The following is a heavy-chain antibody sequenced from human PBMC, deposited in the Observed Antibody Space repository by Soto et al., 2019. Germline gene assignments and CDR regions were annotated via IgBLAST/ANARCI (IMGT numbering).Heavy chain of an antibody. CDR1: GFLLSTSGVG. Sequence: QITLKESGPTLVKPTQTLTLTCTFSGFLLSTSGVGVAWIRQPPGKALEWLSLIYWDDDKRYSPSLKSRLTITQDTSKNPVVLTTTNTDPVDPAPYYCAHTPAGASRLRGTGPYFQHWGQGTLVTVSS. J-gene: IGHJ1*01. V-gene: IGHV2-5*02. CDR2: IYWDDDK. CDR3: AHTPAGASRLRGTGPYFQH. D-gene: IGHD3-10*01.